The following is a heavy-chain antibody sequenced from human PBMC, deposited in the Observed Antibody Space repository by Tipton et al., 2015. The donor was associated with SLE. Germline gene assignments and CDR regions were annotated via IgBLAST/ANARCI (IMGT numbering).Heavy chain of an antibody. V-gene: IGHV4-59*12. D-gene: IGHD3-10*01. Sequence: TLSLTCTVSGGSMSSYYWNWIRQAPGKGLEWIGYIYYREGTNYSPSLKSRVTISLDASKNHLSLKLSSVTAADPAVYYCAREGAEKVRTGYYYYMDVWGKGTTVTISS. CDR3: AREGAEKVRTGYYYYMDV. CDR1: GGSMSSYY. J-gene: IGHJ6*03. CDR2: IYYREGT.